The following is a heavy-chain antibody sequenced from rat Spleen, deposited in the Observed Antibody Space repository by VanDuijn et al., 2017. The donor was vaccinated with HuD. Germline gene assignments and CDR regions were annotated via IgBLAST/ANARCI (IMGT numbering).Heavy chain of an antibody. Sequence: EVQLVESGGGLVQPGRSMKLSCAASGFTFSNYGMAWVRQAPKKGLEWVATISYDGSSTYYRDSVKGRFTISRDNAKSTLYLQMDSLRSEDTATYYCARHGLGEDYWGQGVMVTVSS. D-gene: IGHD5-1*01. J-gene: IGHJ2*01. V-gene: IGHV5-29*01. CDR1: GFTFSNYG. CDR2: ISYDGSST. CDR3: ARHGLGEDY.